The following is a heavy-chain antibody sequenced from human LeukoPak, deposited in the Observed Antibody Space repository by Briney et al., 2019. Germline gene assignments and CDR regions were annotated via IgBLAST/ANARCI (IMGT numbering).Heavy chain of an antibody. D-gene: IGHD1-7*01. V-gene: IGHV4-59*12. J-gene: IGHJ5*02. CDR2: IYYSGST. CDR1: GGSISNKY. CDR3: ASYWNYGWFDP. Sequence: SETLSLTCTVSGGSISNKYWSWIRQPPGKGLEWIGYIYYSGSTNYNPSLKSRVTILVDTSKNQFSLKLSSVTAADTAVYYCASYWNYGWFDPWGQGTLVTVSS.